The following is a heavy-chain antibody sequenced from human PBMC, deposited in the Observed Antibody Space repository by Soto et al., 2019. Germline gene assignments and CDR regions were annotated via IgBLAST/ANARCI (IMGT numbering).Heavy chain of an antibody. V-gene: IGHV4-4*07. CDR2: IYPSGNT. D-gene: IGHD6-13*01. J-gene: IGHJ6*02. CDR3: ARGAAAGVDYGMDV. CDR1: GGSISSYY. Sequence: SETLSLTCTVSGGSISSYYWSWIRQPAGKGLEWIGRIYPSGNTNYNPSLKSRVTMSVDTSKKQFSLKLTSVTAADTAVYYCARGAAAGVDYGMDVWVQGTTVTVSS.